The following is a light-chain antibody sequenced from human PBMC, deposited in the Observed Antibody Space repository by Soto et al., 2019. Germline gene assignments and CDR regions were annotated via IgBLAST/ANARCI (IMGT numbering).Light chain of an antibody. Sequence: EIVMTQSPATLSVSPGERATLSCRASQSVTSNLAWYQQKPGQAPRLLIYGASTRATGIPARSSGSGSGTEFTLTIRSLQSEDFAVYYCQQYNNWPPRGTFGQGTKVEIK. V-gene: IGKV3-15*01. J-gene: IGKJ1*01. CDR1: QSVTSN. CDR3: QQYNNWPPRGT. CDR2: GAS.